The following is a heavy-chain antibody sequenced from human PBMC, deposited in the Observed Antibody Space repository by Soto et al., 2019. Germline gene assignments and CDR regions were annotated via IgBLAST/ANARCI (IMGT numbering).Heavy chain of an antibody. Sequence: SVKVSCKASGGTFSSYAISWVRQAPGQGLEWMGGIIPIFGKANYAQKFQGRVTITADESTSTAYMELSSLRSEDTAVYYFARTRQGGAYKYDHVWGRYRYTGQLDNLGQGTLVTVSS. V-gene: IGHV1-69*13. CDR3: ARTRQGGAYKYDHVWGRYRYTGQLDN. D-gene: IGHD3-16*02. CDR1: GGTFSSYA. CDR2: IIPIFGKA. J-gene: IGHJ4*02.